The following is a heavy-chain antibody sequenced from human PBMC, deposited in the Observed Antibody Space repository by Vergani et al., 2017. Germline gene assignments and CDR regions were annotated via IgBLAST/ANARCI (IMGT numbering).Heavy chain of an antibody. V-gene: IGHV5-51*01. J-gene: IGHJ5*02. CDR2: IYPGDSDT. Sequence: EVQLVQSGAEVKKPGESLKISCKGSGYSFTSYWIGLVRQMPGKGLEWMGIIYPGDSDTRNRPSFQGQVTIAAEKSISTAYLQWSSLKASDPAMYYCARYGDYSGYWFDPWGQGTLVTVSS. CDR1: GYSFTSYW. CDR3: ARYGDYSGYWFDP. D-gene: IGHD4-17*01.